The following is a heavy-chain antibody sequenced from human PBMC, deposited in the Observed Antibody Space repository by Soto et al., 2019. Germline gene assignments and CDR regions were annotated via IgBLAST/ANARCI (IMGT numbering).Heavy chain of an antibody. V-gene: IGHV3-48*02. J-gene: IGHJ6*01. D-gene: IGHD3-10*01. CDR2: ISSGSSTI. CDR1: GFTFSSYD. Sequence: EVQLVESGGGLVQPGGSLRLSCAASGFTFSSYDMNWVRQTPGKGLEWVSYISSGSSTIYYADSVKGRFTISRDNAKNSLFLQMNSLRDDDTAVYYCARDRSWVRGYSDYDMDVW. CDR3: ARDRSWVRGYSDYDMDV.